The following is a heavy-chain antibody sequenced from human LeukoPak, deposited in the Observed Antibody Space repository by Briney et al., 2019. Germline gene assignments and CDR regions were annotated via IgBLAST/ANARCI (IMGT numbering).Heavy chain of an antibody. CDR1: GFTFSSYA. V-gene: IGHV3-23*01. CDR3: AKRGGRNDFWSGYYTGVDY. J-gene: IGHJ4*02. Sequence: GRSLRLSCAASGFTFSSYAMSRVRQAPGKGLEWVSAISGSVGSTYYADSVKGRFTISRDNSKNTLYLQMNSLRAEDTAVYYCAKRGGRNDFWSGYYTGVDYWGQGTLVTVSS. D-gene: IGHD3-3*01. CDR2: ISGSVGST.